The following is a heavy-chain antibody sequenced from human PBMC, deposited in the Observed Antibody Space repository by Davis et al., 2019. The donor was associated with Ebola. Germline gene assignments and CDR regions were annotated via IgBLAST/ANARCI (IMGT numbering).Heavy chain of an antibody. V-gene: IGHV3-30*04. CDR1: GFTFSSYA. CDR2: ISYDGSNK. CDR3: ARGSDILTGRDAFDI. Sequence: GGSLRLSCAASGFTFSSYAMHWVRQAPGKGLEWVAVISYDGSNKYYADSVKGRFTISRDNSKNTLYLQMNSLRAEDTAVYYCARGSDILTGRDAFDIWGQGTMVTVSS. J-gene: IGHJ3*02. D-gene: IGHD3-9*01.